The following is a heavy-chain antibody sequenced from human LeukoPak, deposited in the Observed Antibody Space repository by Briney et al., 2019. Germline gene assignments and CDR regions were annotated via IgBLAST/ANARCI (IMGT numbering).Heavy chain of an antibody. CDR2: INHSGST. D-gene: IGHD2-2*01. V-gene: IGHV4-34*01. Sequence: SQTLSLTCAVYGGSFSGYYWSWIRQPPGKGLEWIGEINHSGSTNYNPSLKSRVTISVDTSKNQFSLKLSSVTAADTAVYYCARAGHIVVVPAGPYYGMDVWGQGTTVTVSS. CDR1: GGSFSGYY. J-gene: IGHJ6*02. CDR3: ARAGHIVVVPAGPYYGMDV.